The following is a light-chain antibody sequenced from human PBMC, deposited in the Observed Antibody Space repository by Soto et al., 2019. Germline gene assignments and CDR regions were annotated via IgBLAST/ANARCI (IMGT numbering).Light chain of an antibody. V-gene: IGLV2-14*01. CDR1: SSDIGGYNY. J-gene: IGLJ1*01. Sequence: QSVLTQPASVSGSPGQSITISCTGTSSDIGGYNYVSWYQQHPGKAPQLMIYEVSNRPSGVSNRFSGSKSGNTASLTISGLQAEDEADYYCSSYTSSNFFCIFGAGTKLTVL. CDR2: EVS. CDR3: SSYTSSNFFCI.